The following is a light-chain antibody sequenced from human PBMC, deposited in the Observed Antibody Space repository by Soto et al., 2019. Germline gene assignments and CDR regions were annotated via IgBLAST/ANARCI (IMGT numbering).Light chain of an antibody. CDR2: EVS. CDR3: SSYAGSDNVV. Sequence: QSVLTQPPSASGSPGQSVTISCTGTSSDVGANNDYVSWYQQHPGNVPTLMIYEVSKRPPGVPDRFSGSKSGNTASLTVSGLQADYDAEYYCSSYAGSDNVVFGTGTKVTVL. CDR1: SSDVGANNDY. J-gene: IGLJ1*01. V-gene: IGLV2-8*01.